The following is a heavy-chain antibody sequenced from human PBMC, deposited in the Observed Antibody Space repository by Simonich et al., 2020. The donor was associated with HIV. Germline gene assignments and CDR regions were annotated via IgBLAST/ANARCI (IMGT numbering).Heavy chain of an antibody. CDR2: INHRGST. V-gene: IGHV4-34*01. CDR1: GGSFSGYY. J-gene: IGHJ4*02. CDR3: ARRDRELILYFDY. Sequence: QVQLQQWGAGLLKPSETLSLTCAVYGGSFSGYYWSWIRQPPGKGLEWIGEINHRGSTHYKSSLNSRATISVDKSKNQFSLKLSSVTAADTAIYYCARRDRELILYFDYWGQGNLVTVSS. D-gene: IGHD3-3*01.